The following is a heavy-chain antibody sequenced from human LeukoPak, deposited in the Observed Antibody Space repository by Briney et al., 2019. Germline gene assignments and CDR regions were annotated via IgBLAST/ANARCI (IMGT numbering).Heavy chain of an antibody. CDR2: IYRGDKT. D-gene: IGHD3-10*01. V-gene: IGHV3-66*02. Sequence: GGSLRLSCAASGFTVSNNYINWVRQAPGKGLEWVSIIYRGDKTNYADSVKGRFTISRDNSKNTLYLQMNSLRTEDTAVYYCARVPSIYYYYYMDVWGKGTTSPSP. CDR1: GFTVSNNY. CDR3: ARVPSIYYYYYMDV. J-gene: IGHJ6*03.